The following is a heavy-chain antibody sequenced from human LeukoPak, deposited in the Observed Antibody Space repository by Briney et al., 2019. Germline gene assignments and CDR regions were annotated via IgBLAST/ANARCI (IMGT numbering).Heavy chain of an antibody. CDR1: GFTFSSYG. J-gene: IGHJ3*02. V-gene: IGHV3-30*02. Sequence: GGSLRLSCAASGFTFSSYGMHWVRQAPGKGLEWVASIRYDGSNKYYADSVKGRFTISRDNSKNTLYLQMNSLRAEDTAVYYCAKNYLTPLYCSSTSCHDAFDIWGQGTMVTVSS. D-gene: IGHD2-2*01. CDR2: IRYDGSNK. CDR3: AKNYLTPLYCSSTSCHDAFDI.